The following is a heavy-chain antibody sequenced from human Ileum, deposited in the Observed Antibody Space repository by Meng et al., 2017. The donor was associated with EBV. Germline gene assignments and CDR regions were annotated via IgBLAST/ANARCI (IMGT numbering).Heavy chain of an antibody. J-gene: IGHJ4*02. Sequence: VPLVGSGTGLVKPSVTLSLTCSVSGGSDRSGGNYCSWIRQPPGKGLEWIGYIYTSGSTNYNPSLKSRVTISVDTSKNQFSLKLSSVTAADTAVYYCARDGYSSGSDWGQGTLVTASS. V-gene: IGHV4-61*08. CDR2: IYTSGST. D-gene: IGHD6-19*01. CDR3: ARDGYSSGSD. CDR1: GGSDRSGGNY.